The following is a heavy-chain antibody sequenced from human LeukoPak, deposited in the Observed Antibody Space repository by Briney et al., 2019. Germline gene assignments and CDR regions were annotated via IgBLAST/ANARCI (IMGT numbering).Heavy chain of an antibody. D-gene: IGHD5-18*01. V-gene: IGHV4-34*01. CDR3: ARIRGYSYGYFDY. CDR2: INHSGST. CDR1: GGSFSGYY. J-gene: IGHJ4*02. Sequence: SETLSLTRAVYGGSFSGYYWSWIRQPPGKGLEWIGEINHSGSTNYNPSLKSRVTISVDTSKNQFSLKLSSVTAADTAVYYCARIRGYSYGYFDYWGQGTLVTVSS.